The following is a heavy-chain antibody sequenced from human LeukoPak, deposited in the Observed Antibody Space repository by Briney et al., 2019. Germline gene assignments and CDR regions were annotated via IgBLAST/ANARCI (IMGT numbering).Heavy chain of an antibody. J-gene: IGHJ5*02. CDR3: ARKGSIAARGNWFDP. CDR2: INPNSGGT. D-gene: IGHD6-6*01. CDR1: GYTFTGYY. V-gene: IGHV1-2*02. Sequence: GASVKVSCKASGYTFTGYYMHWVRQAPGQGLEWMGWINPNSGGTNYAQKFQGRVTMTRDTSISTAYMELSRLRSDDTAVYYCARKGSIAARGNWFDPWGQGTLVTVSS.